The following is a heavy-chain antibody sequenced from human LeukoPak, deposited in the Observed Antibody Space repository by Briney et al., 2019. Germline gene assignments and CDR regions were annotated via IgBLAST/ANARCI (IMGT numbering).Heavy chain of an antibody. Sequence: ASVKVSCKASGYTFTSYYMHWVPQAPGQRLEWMGIIKPTGGSTNYAQRFQGRVNMTRDMSTSTVYMELSSLRSEDTAVYYCARGVVAATFYYYMDVWGKGTTVTVSS. CDR2: IKPTGGST. J-gene: IGHJ6*03. CDR1: GYTFTSYY. D-gene: IGHD2-15*01. CDR3: ARGVVAATFYYYMDV. V-gene: IGHV1-46*01.